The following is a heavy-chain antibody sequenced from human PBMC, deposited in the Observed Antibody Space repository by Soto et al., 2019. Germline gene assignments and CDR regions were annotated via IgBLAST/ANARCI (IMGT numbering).Heavy chain of an antibody. J-gene: IGHJ4*02. D-gene: IGHD2-15*01. CDR1: GFTFSSYS. CDR3: ARDPDVVVVAATRFDY. CDR2: ISSSSSYI. Sequence: GGSLRLSCAASGFTFSSYSMNWVRQAPGKGLEWVSSISSSSSYIYYADSVKGRFTISRDNAKNSLYLQMNSLRAEDTAVYYCARDPDVVVVAATRFDYWGQGTLVTVSS. V-gene: IGHV3-21*01.